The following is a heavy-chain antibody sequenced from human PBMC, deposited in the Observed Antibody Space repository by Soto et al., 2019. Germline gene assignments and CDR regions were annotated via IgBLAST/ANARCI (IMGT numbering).Heavy chain of an antibody. CDR2: ISSNGGST. J-gene: IGHJ4*02. D-gene: IGHD5-12*01. CDR3: ARRGYSGYEIDY. Sequence: EVQLVESGGGLVQPGGSLRLFCAASGFTFSRYAMHWVRQAPGKGLEYVSDISSNGGSTYYANSVKGRFTISRDNSKNTLYLQMGSLRAEDMAVYYCARRGYSGYEIDYWGQGTLVTVSS. V-gene: IGHV3-64*01. CDR1: GFTFSRYA.